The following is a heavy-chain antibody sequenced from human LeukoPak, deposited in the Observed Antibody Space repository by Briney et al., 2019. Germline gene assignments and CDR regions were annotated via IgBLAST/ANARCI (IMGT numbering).Heavy chain of an antibody. V-gene: IGHV3-21*01. D-gene: IGHD1-1*01. CDR1: GFTFNTYT. Sequence: PGGSLRLSCAASGFTFNTYTMNWVRQAPGKGLEWASSINYSGSDIYYADSLRGRFTVSRDNAKNSLYLQMNSLRAEDTAIYFCARDDGFTGTPIFDYWGQGTLVTVSS. CDR3: ARDDGFTGTPIFDY. CDR2: INYSGSDI. J-gene: IGHJ4*02.